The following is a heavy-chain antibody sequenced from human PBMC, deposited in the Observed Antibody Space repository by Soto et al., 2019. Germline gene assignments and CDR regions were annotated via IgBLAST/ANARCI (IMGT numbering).Heavy chain of an antibody. J-gene: IGHJ6*02. CDR2: INSDGSST. CDR3: TRAPKGYGMDV. V-gene: IGHV3-74*01. Sequence: VGSLRLSCAASGFTFNIYWMHWVRQAPGKGLVWVSRINSDGSSTTYADSVQDRFTISRDNAKNTLYLQMNSLRVDDTAVYYCTRAPKGYGMDVWGQGTTVTVSS. CDR1: GFTFNIYW.